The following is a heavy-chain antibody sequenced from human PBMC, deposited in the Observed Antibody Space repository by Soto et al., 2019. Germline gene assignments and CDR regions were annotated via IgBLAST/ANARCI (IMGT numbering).Heavy chain of an antibody. V-gene: IGHV1-69*01. CDR2: IIPIFGTA. CDR1: GGTFSSYA. D-gene: IGHD5-18*01. CDR3: ARVPSSLTAMARSAFDI. Sequence: QVQLVQSGAEVKKPGSSVKVSCKASGGTFSSYAISWVRQAPGQGLEWMGGIIPIFGTANYAQKFQGRVTITADESTSTAYMELSSLRAEDTAVYYCARVPSSLTAMARSAFDIWGQGTMVTVSS. J-gene: IGHJ3*02.